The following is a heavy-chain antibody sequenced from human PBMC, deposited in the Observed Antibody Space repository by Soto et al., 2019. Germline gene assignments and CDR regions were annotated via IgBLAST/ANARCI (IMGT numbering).Heavy chain of an antibody. J-gene: IGHJ4*02. CDR3: ARKYSLAVVAPGY. CDR2: ISHDGGDK. D-gene: IGHD2-15*01. Sequence: GGSLRLSCAASGFSFSSYTMHWVRQTPGKGLERVAVISHDGGDKYYADSVKGRFTISRDNSKNTLYLQMNSLRREDTSVYYCARKYSLAVVAPGYWGQGSLVTVSS. V-gene: IGHV3-30*04. CDR1: GFSFSSYT.